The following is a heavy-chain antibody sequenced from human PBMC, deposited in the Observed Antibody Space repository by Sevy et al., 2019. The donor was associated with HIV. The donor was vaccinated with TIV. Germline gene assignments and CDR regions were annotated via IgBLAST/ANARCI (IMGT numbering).Heavy chain of an antibody. Sequence: GGSLRLSCVASGFVFRDYGMHWVRQAPGKGLEWVAVISYGGNHRYYADSVRDRFTISRDNFKNTVFLEMNSLTVEDTAVYYCAKDSDPDITATGNNWFDSWGQGSRVTVSS. V-gene: IGHV3-30*18. CDR1: GFVFRDYG. J-gene: IGHJ5*01. CDR2: ISYGGNHR. CDR3: AKDSDPDITATGNNWFDS. D-gene: IGHD6-25*01.